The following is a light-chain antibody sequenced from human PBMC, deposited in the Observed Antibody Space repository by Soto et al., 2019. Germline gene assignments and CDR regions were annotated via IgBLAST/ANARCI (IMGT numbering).Light chain of an antibody. J-gene: IGLJ2*01. Sequence: QSALTQPASVSGSPGQSITISCTGTNSDVGGYNFVSWYQHHPAKAPKLMIYDVSNRPSGVSNRFSGSKSGNTASLTISGLQAEDEAHYYCSSFTSSDTLVVFGGGTKLTVL. CDR2: DVS. CDR3: SSFTSSDTLVV. CDR1: NSDVGGYNF. V-gene: IGLV2-14*03.